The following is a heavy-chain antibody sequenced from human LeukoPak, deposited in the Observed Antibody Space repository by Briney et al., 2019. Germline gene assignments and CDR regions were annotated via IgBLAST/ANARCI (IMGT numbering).Heavy chain of an antibody. D-gene: IGHD4-23*01. CDR1: GYTFTSYG. J-gene: IGHJ3*02. CDR2: ISAYNGNT. Sequence: ASVKVSCKASGYTFTSYGISWVRQAPGQGIEWMGWISAYNGNTNYVQKLQRRVTMTTDTSTITAYMELRSLRSDDTAVYYCARERRQRTAVVTQESSDAFDIWGQGTMVTVSS. V-gene: IGHV1-18*01. CDR3: ARERRQRTAVVTQESSDAFDI.